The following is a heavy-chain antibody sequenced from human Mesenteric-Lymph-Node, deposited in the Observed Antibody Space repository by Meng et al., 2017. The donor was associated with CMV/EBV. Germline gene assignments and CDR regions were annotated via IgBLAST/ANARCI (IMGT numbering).Heavy chain of an antibody. J-gene: IGHJ4*02. Sequence: ASVKVSCKASGYTFTAHYIHWVRQAPGQGLEWMGWINPHSAGTKYAQKFQGRVTVTRDTSISTAYMELSRLRSDDTAVYYCARPGNFDYWGQGTLVTVSS. D-gene: IGHD3-10*01. V-gene: IGHV1-2*02. CDR2: INPHSAGT. CDR1: GYTFTAHY. CDR3: ARPGNFDY.